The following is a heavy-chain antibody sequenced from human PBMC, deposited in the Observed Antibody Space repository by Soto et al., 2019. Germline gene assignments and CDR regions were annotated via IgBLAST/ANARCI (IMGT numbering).Heavy chain of an antibody. V-gene: IGHV4-39*01. D-gene: IGHD3-9*01. J-gene: IGHJ3*02. CDR3: ARPRVPLRYFDWLSGPDAFDI. Sequence: PSETLSLTCTVSGCSISSSSYYWGWVRQPPGKGLEWIGSIYYSGSTYYNPSLKSRVTISVDTSKNQFSLKLSSVTAADTAVYYCARPRVPLRYFDWLSGPDAFDIWGQGTMVTVPS. CDR1: GCSISSSSYY. CDR2: IYYSGST.